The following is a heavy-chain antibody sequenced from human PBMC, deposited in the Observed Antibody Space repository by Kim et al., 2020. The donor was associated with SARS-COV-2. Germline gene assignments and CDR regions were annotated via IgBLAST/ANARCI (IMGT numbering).Heavy chain of an antibody. J-gene: IGHJ4*02. Sequence: SVKVSCKTSGFTSSTSGVQWVRQARGQLLEWVGWVAIGSGAIDFAQKFHGRVSIGKDMSTSTAYLELSSLKSEDTAVYYCAADPGPTTSDFDSWGQGTLVTVSS. D-gene: IGHD1-1*01. CDR3: AADPGPTTSDFDS. CDR1: GFTSSTSG. V-gene: IGHV1-58*01. CDR2: VAIGSGAI.